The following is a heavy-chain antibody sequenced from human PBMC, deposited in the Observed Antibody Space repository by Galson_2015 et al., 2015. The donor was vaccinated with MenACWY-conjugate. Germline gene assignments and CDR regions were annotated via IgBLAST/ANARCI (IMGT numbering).Heavy chain of an antibody. CDR2: ISGGSSYI. CDR1: GFTFSSYS. J-gene: IGHJ1*01. CDR3: ASQLGITAAGVGYFQH. D-gene: IGHD6-13*01. Sequence: SLRLSCAASGFTFSSYSMNWVRQAPGKGLEWVSSISGGSSYIYYVDSVKGRFTISRDNAKKSLYLQMNSLRAEDTAVYYCASQLGITAAGVGYFQHWGQGTLVTVSP. V-gene: IGHV3-21*01.